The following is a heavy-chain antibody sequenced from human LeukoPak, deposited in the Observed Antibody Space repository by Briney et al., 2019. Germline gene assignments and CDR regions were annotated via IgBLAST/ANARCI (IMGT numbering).Heavy chain of an antibody. CDR1: GFTFSSYA. Sequence: PGGSLRLSCAASGFTFSSYAMSWVRQAPGKGLECVSAISGSGGSTYYADSVKGRFTISRDNSKNTLYLQMNSLRAEDTAVYYCAKGELGYCSSTSCSAFDYWGPGTLVTVSS. J-gene: IGHJ4*02. D-gene: IGHD2-2*01. CDR3: AKGELGYCSSTSCSAFDY. CDR2: ISGSGGST. V-gene: IGHV3-23*01.